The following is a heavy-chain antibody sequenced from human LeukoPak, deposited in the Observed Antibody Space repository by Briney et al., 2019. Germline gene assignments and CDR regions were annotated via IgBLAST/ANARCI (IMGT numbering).Heavy chain of an antibody. Sequence: GGSLRLSCAASGFTFSSYAMSWVRQAPGKGLEWVSTIGDNGDSTYYADSVKGRFTISRDNSKNTLYLQMNSLRAEDTALYFCAKKAQYNGNYPLDYWGQGTLVTVSS. CDR2: IGDNGDST. D-gene: IGHD1-26*01. CDR1: GFTFSSYA. J-gene: IGHJ4*02. CDR3: AKKAQYNGNYPLDY. V-gene: IGHV3-23*01.